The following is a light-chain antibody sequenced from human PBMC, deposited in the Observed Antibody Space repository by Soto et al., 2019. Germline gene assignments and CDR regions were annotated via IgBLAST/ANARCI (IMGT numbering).Light chain of an antibody. CDR2: DAS. J-gene: IGKJ2*01. Sequence: DIQMTQSPSTLSASVGDRVTITCRASQSISSWLAWYQQKPGKAPKLLIYDASSLESGVPSRFSGSGSGTEFTLTISSLQPDDFATYYCQQYNSYPYTFGQGTNVDIK. CDR1: QSISSW. CDR3: QQYNSYPYT. V-gene: IGKV1-5*01.